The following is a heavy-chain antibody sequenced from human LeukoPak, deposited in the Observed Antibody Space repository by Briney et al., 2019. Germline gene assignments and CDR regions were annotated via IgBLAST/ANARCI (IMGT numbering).Heavy chain of an antibody. CDR3: ASMEYSGSYYAQDY. J-gene: IGHJ4*02. Sequence: SVKVSCTVSGGTFSSYATSWVRQAPGQGLEWMGGIIPIFGTANYAQKFQGRVTITADESTSTAYMELSSLRSEDTAVYYCASMEYSGSYYAQDYWGQGTLVTVSS. CDR1: GGTFSSYA. V-gene: IGHV1-69*13. D-gene: IGHD1-26*01. CDR2: IIPIFGTA.